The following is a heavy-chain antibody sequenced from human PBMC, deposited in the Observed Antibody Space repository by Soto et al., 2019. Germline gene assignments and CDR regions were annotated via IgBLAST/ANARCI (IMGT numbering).Heavy chain of an antibody. D-gene: IGHD1-26*01. CDR1: GGSVSNDAYY. Sequence: QVQLQESGPGLVKPSETLSLTCIVSGGSVSNDAYYWSWIRQPPGKGLAWIGYIYHSGSTYYNPSLKSRLTISVDTSANQFSLKVSSVTAADTAVYYCARLGIGWEFPFDYWGQGTLVNVSS. CDR2: IYHSGST. V-gene: IGHV4-61*08. CDR3: ARLGIGWEFPFDY. J-gene: IGHJ4*02.